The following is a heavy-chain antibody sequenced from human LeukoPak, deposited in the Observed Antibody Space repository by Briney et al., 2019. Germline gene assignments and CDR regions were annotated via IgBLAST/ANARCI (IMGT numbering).Heavy chain of an antibody. CDR3: ARDRIVGALGYFDY. CDR2: ISAYNGNT. Sequence: ASVKVSCKASGGTFSSYAISWVRQAPGQGLEWMGWISAYNGNTNYAQKLQGRVTMTTDTSTSTAYMELRSLRSDDTAVYYCARDRIVGALGYFDYWGQGTLVTVSS. D-gene: IGHD1-26*01. CDR1: GGTFSSYA. V-gene: IGHV1-18*01. J-gene: IGHJ4*02.